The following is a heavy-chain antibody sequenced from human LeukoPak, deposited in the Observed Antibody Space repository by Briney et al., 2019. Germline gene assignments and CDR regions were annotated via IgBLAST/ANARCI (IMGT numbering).Heavy chain of an antibody. V-gene: IGHV4-61*09. CDR2: IYTSGIT. Sequence: SETLSLTCTLSGGSLSSGSYYWSWIRQPAGRGLEWIGHIYTSGITNYNPSLKSRVTISVDTSKNQFSLKLSSVTAADTAVYYCARDLYYYDSSGYYLWGFNIWGQGTMVTVSS. CDR1: GGSLSSGSYY. D-gene: IGHD3-22*01. CDR3: ARDLYYYDSSGYYLWGFNI. J-gene: IGHJ3*02.